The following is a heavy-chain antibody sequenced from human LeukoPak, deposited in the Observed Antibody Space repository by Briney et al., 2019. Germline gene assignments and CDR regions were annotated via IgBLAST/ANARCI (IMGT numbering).Heavy chain of an antibody. Sequence: GASVKVSCKASGGTFSSYAISWVRQAPGQGLEWMGRIIPILGIANYAQKFQGRVTITADKSTSTAYMELSSLRSEDTAVYYCARPSMVKGYFDYWGQGTLVTVSS. CDR3: ARPSMVKGYFDY. V-gene: IGHV1-69*04. CDR1: GGTFSSYA. D-gene: IGHD5-18*01. J-gene: IGHJ4*02. CDR2: IIPILGIA.